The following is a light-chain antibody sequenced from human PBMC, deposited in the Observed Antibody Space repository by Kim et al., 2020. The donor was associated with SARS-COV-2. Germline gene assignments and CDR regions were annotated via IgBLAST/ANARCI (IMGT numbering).Light chain of an antibody. Sequence: SVSPGGRAPLSCRASQSVSSNLAWYQQKPGQAPRLLIYGASTRATGIPARFSASGSGTEFTLTISSLQSEDFAVYYCQQYYNWPYTFGQGTKLEI. V-gene: IGKV3-15*01. CDR3: QQYYNWPYT. CDR2: GAS. J-gene: IGKJ2*01. CDR1: QSVSSN.